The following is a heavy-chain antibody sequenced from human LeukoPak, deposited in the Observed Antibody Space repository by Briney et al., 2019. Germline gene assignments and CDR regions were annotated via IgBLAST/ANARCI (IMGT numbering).Heavy chain of an antibody. CDR3: AGDGYYGSAYDY. Sequence: GGSLRLSCAASGFTFSNYWMSWVRQAPGKGLEWVANIKQDGSEKYYVDSVKGRFTIFRDNAKNSLYLQINSLRAEDTAVYYCAGDGYYGSAYDYWGQGTLVTVSS. CDR1: GFTFSNYW. J-gene: IGHJ4*02. D-gene: IGHD3-10*01. CDR2: IKQDGSEK. V-gene: IGHV3-7*04.